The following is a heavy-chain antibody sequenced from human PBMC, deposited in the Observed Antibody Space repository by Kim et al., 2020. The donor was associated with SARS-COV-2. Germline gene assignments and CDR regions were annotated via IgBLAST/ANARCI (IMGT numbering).Heavy chain of an antibody. CDR3: ATLGKPYGNSIAF. V-gene: IGHV4-31*03. Sequence: SETLSLTCTVSGGSIANTANYWTWIRQHPGKGLECLGYIFYTGTTYYNPSLKSRITMSVDTSKNQFSLKLNSVTAADTAVYFCATLGKPYGNSIAFWGQG. D-gene: IGHD3-10*01. J-gene: IGHJ4*02. CDR1: GGSIANTANY. CDR2: IFYTGTT.